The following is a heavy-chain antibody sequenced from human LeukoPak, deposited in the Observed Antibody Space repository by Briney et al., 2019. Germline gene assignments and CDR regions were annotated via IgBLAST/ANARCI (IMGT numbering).Heavy chain of an antibody. Sequence: SETLSLTCTVSGGSISSYYWSWIRQPPGKGLEWIGYIYYSGSTNYNPSLKSRVTISVDTSKNQFSLRLSSVTAADTAMYYCARGQKYTSGYRVTELGSRYSDYWGQGARVTVSP. V-gene: IGHV4-59*01. CDR2: IYYSGST. CDR1: GGSISSYY. CDR3: ARGQKYTSGYRVTELGSRYSDY. D-gene: IGHD5-18*01. J-gene: IGHJ4*02.